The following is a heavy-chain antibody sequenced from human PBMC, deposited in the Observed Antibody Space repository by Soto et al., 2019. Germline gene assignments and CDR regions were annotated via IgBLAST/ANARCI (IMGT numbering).Heavy chain of an antibody. J-gene: IGHJ4*02. CDR3: ARQIYDSDTGPNFQYYFDS. D-gene: IGHD3-22*01. V-gene: IGHV5-10-1*01. Sequence: GESRKISCKGSGYSFAGYWITWVRQKPGKGLEWMGRIDPSDSQTYYSPSFRGHATISATKSITTVFLQWSSLRASDTAMYYCARQIYDSDTGPNFQYYFDSWGQGAPVTVSS. CDR2: IDPSDSQT. CDR1: GYSFAGYW.